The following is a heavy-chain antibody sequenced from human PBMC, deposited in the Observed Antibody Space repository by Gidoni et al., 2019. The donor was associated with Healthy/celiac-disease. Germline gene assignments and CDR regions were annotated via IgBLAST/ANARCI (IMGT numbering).Heavy chain of an antibody. CDR2: FAPEDGET. CDR3: ATNPAPIDYYGSGRNWFDP. V-gene: IGHV1-24*01. D-gene: IGHD3-10*01. J-gene: IGHJ5*02. Sequence: QVQLVQSGAEVKKPGASVKVSCKVSGYTLTELSLHWVRQAPGKGLEWMGGFAPEDGETIYAQKFQGRVTMTEDTSTDTAYMELSSLRSEDTAVYYCATNPAPIDYYGSGRNWFDPWGQGTLVTVSS. CDR1: GYTLTELS.